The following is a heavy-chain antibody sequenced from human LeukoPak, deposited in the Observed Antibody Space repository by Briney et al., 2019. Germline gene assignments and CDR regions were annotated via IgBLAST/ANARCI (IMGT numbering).Heavy chain of an antibody. CDR2: ISGSGGST. D-gene: IGHD3-16*01. Sequence: PGGSLRLSCAASGFTFSSYAMSWVRQAPGKGLEWVSAISGSGGSTYYPASVKGRFTISRDNSKNTLYLQMNSRRAECTAVCYCAKDRAYDYVWVDYDFVYWGEGTPVTVSS. CDR3: AKDRAYDYVWVDYDFVY. CDR1: GFTFSSYA. J-gene: IGHJ4*02. V-gene: IGHV3-23*01.